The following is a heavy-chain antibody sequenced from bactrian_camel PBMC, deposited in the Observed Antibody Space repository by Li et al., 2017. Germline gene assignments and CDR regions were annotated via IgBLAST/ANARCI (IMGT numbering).Heavy chain of an antibody. D-gene: IGHD6*01. V-gene: IGHV3S60*01. CDR2: ISPDGKA. J-gene: IGHJ4*01. Sequence: HVQLVESGGGSVQIGGSLTLACAASRGFDDADAEWGWFRQAPGAQCEMVASISPDGKAYYSDSVKGRFTCSQDNAKNTVYLGMNSLKPAFTGKYTCAADEGLWAGDGGCSDFIHWGQGTQVTVS. CDR3: AADEGLWAGDGGCSDFIH. CDR1: RGFDDADAE.